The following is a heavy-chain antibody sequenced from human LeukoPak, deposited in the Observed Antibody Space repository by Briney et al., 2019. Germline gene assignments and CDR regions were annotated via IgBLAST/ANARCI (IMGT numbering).Heavy chain of an antibody. Sequence: SETLSLTCAGYGGSFSGYYWSWIRQPPGKGLEWIGEINHSGSTNYNPSLKSRVTISVDTSKNQFSLKLSSVTAADTAVYYCARAIKYSSSFFDYWGQGTLVTVSS. D-gene: IGHD6-6*01. J-gene: IGHJ4*02. V-gene: IGHV4-34*01. CDR3: ARAIKYSSSFFDY. CDR1: GGSFSGYY. CDR2: INHSGST.